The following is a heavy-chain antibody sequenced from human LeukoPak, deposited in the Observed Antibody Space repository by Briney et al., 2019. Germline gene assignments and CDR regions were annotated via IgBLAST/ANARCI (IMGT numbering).Heavy chain of an antibody. J-gene: IGHJ4*02. Sequence: PGGSLRLSCAASGFTFSSYWMSWVRQAPGKGLEWLANIKQDGSEKYYVDSVKGRFTISRDNAKNSLYLQMNSLRAEDTAVYYCARVGCGGDCYHFDYWGQGTLVTVSS. D-gene: IGHD2-21*02. CDR2: IKQDGSEK. CDR3: ARVGCGGDCYHFDY. CDR1: GFTFSSYW. V-gene: IGHV3-7*01.